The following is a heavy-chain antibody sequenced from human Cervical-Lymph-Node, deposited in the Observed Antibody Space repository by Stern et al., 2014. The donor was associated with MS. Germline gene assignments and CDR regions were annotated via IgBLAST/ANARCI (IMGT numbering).Heavy chain of an antibody. CDR2: LYYSGST. CDR1: SGFIGNNY. V-gene: IGHV4-59*01. D-gene: IGHD3-16*02. J-gene: IGHJ4*02. Sequence: GQLQESGPGLVKPSETLSLMGSDSSGFIGNNYWSWIRQHPGKGLEGIGHLYYSGSTAYHPSLKSRFTISLDTSKNQLSLRLSSVTAADTAVYYCARAGPYDYIWGNFRHRAFYFDSWGQGALVTVSS. CDR3: ARAGPYDYIWGNFRHRAFYFDS.